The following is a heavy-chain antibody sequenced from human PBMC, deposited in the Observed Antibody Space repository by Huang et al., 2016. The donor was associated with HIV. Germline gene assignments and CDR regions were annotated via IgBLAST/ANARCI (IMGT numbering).Heavy chain of an antibody. CDR3: ARDWDSNCRGDCYLSYQFDS. D-gene: IGHD2-21*02. CDR2: VNPNRGGT. J-gene: IGHJ4*02. V-gene: IGHV1-2*02. CDR1: GYTFTGYY. Sequence: QVQLVQSGAEVKKPGASLKVSCKASGYTFTGYYMHWVRQAPGQGLEWMGWVNPNRGGTNYAQKFQGRVTMTRDTSSSTAYMELSRLRSDDTAVYYCARDWDSNCRGDCYLSYQFDSWGQGTLVTVSS.